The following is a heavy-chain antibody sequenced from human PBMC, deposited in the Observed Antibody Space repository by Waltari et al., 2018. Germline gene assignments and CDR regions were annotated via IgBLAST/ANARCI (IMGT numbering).Heavy chain of an antibody. CDR3: ARDRAPTRGGATPGYYYYGMDV. CDR2: IIPIFGTA. Sequence: QVQLVQSGAAVKKPGSSVKVSCKASGGTFSSYAISWVRQAPGQGLEWMGGIIPIFGTANYAQNFQGRVTITTDESTSTAYRELSSLRSEDTAVYYWARDRAPTRGGATPGYYYYGMDVWGQGTTVTVSS. J-gene: IGHJ6*02. D-gene: IGHD1-26*01. CDR1: GGTFSSYA. V-gene: IGHV1-69*05.